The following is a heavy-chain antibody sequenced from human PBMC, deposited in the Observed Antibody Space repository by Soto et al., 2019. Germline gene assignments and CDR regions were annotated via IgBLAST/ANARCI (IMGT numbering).Heavy chain of an antibody. V-gene: IGHV4-34*01. D-gene: IGHD2-2*01. J-gene: IGHJ4*02. CDR1: GGSFSGYY. CDR3: ARGIGYCSSINCYSSRRLRFDS. CDR2: VNHSGTT. Sequence: QVQLQQWGAGLLKPSETLSLTCAVYGGSFSGYYWTWIRQSPEKGLEWIGEVNHSGTTYYNPSLKTRVTISAHTPKNQFSLKMSSVTAADTAVYYCARGIGYCSSINCYSSRRLRFDSWGQGTLVTVSS.